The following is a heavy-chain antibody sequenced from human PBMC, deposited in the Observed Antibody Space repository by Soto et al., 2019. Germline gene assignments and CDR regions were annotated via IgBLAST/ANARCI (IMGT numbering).Heavy chain of an antibody. CDR1: GGSISSSSYY. CDR2: IYYSGST. D-gene: IGHD3-10*01. CDR3: ARLVRGVRQYYFDY. Sequence: QLQLQESGPGLVKPSETLSLTCTVSGGSISSSSYYWGWIRQPPGKGLEWIGSIYYSGSTYYNPSLKSRVTISVDTSKNQFSLKLSSVTAADTAVYYCARLVRGVRQYYFDYWGQGTLVTVSS. J-gene: IGHJ4*02. V-gene: IGHV4-39*01.